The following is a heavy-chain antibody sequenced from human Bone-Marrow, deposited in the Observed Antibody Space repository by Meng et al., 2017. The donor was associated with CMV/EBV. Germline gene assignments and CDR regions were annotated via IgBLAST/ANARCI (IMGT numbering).Heavy chain of an antibody. CDR3: ARVGWLVPSSGFDY. D-gene: IGHD6-19*01. CDR1: GYTLTSYG. CDR2: ISAYNGNT. V-gene: IGHV1-18*01. Sequence: QVPPAHPEAEWTRPGAPVTRPAIASGYTLTSYGMRWARHAPGQGLEWMGCISAYNGNTNYAQKLQGRVTMTTDTSTSTAYMELRSLRSDDTAVYYCARVGWLVPSSGFDYWGQGTLVTVSS. J-gene: IGHJ4*02.